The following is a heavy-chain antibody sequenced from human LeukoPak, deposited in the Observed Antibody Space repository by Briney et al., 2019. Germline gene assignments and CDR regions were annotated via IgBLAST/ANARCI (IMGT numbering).Heavy chain of an antibody. D-gene: IGHD4-23*01. Sequence: SESLSLTCTASGVTISSYYRSWIRQPPGKGLEWVWDLYYSGNTNYNPSLKSRVTISVDTSKNQFSLQLSPVTAADTAVYYCGRYDYGGYYYYGMDVWGQGTTVTVSS. V-gene: IGHV4-59*01. J-gene: IGHJ6*02. CDR2: LYYSGNT. CDR1: GVTISSYY. CDR3: GRYDYGGYYYYGMDV.